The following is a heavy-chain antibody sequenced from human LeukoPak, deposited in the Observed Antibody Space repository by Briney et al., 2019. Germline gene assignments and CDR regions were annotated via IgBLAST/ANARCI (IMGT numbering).Heavy chain of an antibody. Sequence: ASVKVSCKASGYTFTGYYMHWVRQAPGQGLEWMGWINPNSGGTNYAQKFQGRVTMTRDTSNSTAYMELSRLRSDDTAVYYCAGYIVATKGRLIDYWGQGTLVTVSS. CDR1: GYTFTGYY. V-gene: IGHV1-2*02. CDR3: AGYIVATKGRLIDY. CDR2: INPNSGGT. D-gene: IGHD5-12*01. J-gene: IGHJ4*02.